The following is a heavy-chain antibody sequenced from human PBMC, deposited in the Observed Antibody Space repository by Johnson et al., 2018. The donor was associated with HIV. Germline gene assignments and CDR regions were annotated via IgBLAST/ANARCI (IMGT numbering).Heavy chain of an antibody. CDR1: GFTFSTYA. Sequence: VQLVESGGGLVQPGGSLRLSCAASGFTFSTYAMSWVRQAPGKGLVWVSRVNSDGSSLSYADSVKGRFTISRDNAKNTLYLQMNSLRAEDTAAYYCARELSHDAFDIWGQGTMVTVSS. CDR3: ARELSHDAFDI. CDR2: VNSDGSSL. V-gene: IGHV3-74*01. J-gene: IGHJ3*02. D-gene: IGHD3-3*02.